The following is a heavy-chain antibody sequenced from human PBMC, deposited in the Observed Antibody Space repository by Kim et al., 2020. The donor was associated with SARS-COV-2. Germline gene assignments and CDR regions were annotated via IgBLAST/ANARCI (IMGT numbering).Heavy chain of an antibody. D-gene: IGHD5-18*01. CDR3: ARGRDHLSVYRGGVFDI. J-gene: IGHJ3*02. CDR2: IYDSGST. CDR1: GGSIRSSSYF. V-gene: IGHV4-39*07. Sequence: SETLSLTCTVSGGSIRSSSYFWGWIRQPPGKGLEWIGSIYDSGSTYYNPSLKSRVTISLDTSKNQFSLKLSSVTAADTAVYYCARGRDHLSVYRGGVFDIWGQGTMVTVSS.